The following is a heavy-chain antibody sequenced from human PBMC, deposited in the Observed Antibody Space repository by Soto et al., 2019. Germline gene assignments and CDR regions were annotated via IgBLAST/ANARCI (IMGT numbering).Heavy chain of an antibody. CDR2: IWYDGSNI. CDR3: ARDLGMIVVGDY. D-gene: IGHD3-22*01. V-gene: IGHV3-33*01. CDR1: GFSLSSYG. Sequence: QEQLVESGGGVVQPGRSLRLSCAASGFSLSSYGMHWVRQAPGKWLEWVATIWYDGSNIHYADSVKGRFTISRDNSKNTLYLQMSSLRAEDTAVYYCARDLGMIVVGDYWGQGNLVTVSS. J-gene: IGHJ4*02.